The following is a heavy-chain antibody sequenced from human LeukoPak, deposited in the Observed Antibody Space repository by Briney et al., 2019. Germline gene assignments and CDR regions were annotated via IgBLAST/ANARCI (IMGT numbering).Heavy chain of an antibody. CDR2: ISDDGSNK. J-gene: IGHJ4*02. V-gene: IGHV3-30*18. CDR3: AKEGEYSYGRPLDY. CDR1: GFTFSSYG. Sequence: PGGSLRLSCAASGFTFSSYGMHWVRQAPGKGLEWVALISDDGSNKYYADSVKGRFTISRDNSKNTLYLQMNSLRAEDTAVYYCAKEGEYSYGRPLDYWGQGTLVTVSS. D-gene: IGHD5-18*01.